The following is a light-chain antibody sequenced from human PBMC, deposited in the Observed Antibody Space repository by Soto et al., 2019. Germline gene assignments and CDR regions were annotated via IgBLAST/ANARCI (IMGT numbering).Light chain of an antibody. CDR1: SSDVGGYNF. J-gene: IGLJ2*01. CDR2: DVT. CDR3: SSYTSSSTLVV. V-gene: IGLV2-14*01. Sequence: QSVLTQPASMSGSPGQSIIISCIGTSSDVGGYNFVSWYQQHPGKAPKLMIYDVTNRPSGVSNRFSGSKSGNTASLTISGLQAEDEADYYCSSYTSSSTLVVFGGGTKLTVL.